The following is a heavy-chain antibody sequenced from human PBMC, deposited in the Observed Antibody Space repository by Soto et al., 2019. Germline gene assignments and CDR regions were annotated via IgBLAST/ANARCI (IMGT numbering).Heavy chain of an antibody. CDR1: GGSISSSSYY. D-gene: IGHD7-27*01. V-gene: IGHV4-39*01. Sequence: PSETLSLTCTVSGGSISSSSYYWGWIGQPPGKGLEWFGSIFYSGSTYHNPSLRSRVTISVDTSKNQFSLRLSSVTAADTAVYYCARQAGIYVGNTGAVDNWGQGTLVTVSS. J-gene: IGHJ4*02. CDR2: IFYSGST. CDR3: ARQAGIYVGNTGAVDN.